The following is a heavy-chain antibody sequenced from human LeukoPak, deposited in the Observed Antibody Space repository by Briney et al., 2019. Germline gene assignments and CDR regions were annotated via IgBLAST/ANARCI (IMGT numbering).Heavy chain of an antibody. CDR2: ISYDGSNI. D-gene: IGHD2-15*01. Sequence: GGSLRLSCAASGFTFSSYAMHWVRQAPGKGLEWVALISYDGSNIYSADSVKGRFTISRDNSKNTMYLQMNSLRAEDTAVYYCARDLGSSYFYFYVMDVWGQGTAVTVSS. J-gene: IGHJ6*02. CDR3: ARDLGSSYFYFYVMDV. CDR1: GFTFSSYA. V-gene: IGHV3-30-3*01.